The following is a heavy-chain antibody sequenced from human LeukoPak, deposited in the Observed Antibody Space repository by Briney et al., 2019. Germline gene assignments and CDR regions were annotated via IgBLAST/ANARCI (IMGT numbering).Heavy chain of an antibody. CDR2: IKQEGSEK. V-gene: IGHV3-7*03. D-gene: IGHD6-13*01. Sequence: GGSLRLSCVASGFTFSSFWMSWVRQAPGKGLEWVANIKQEGSEKYYVGSVKGRFTISRDDARNSLYLQMNSLRAEDTAVYYCAKSLDGSSSSPLDYWGQGTLVTVSS. CDR3: AKSLDGSSSSPLDY. J-gene: IGHJ4*02. CDR1: GFTFSSFW.